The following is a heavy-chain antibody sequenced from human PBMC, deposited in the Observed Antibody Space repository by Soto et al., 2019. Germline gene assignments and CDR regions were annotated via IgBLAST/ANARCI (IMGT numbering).Heavy chain of an antibody. Sequence: ASVKVSCKASGGTFSSYAISWVRQAPGQGLEWMGGIIPIFGTANYAQKFQGRVTITADESTSTAYMELSSLRSEDTAVYYCARDRCTNGVCSAEGVYYYYYGMDVWGQGTTVTVSS. CDR3: ARDRCTNGVCSAEGVYYYYYGMDV. D-gene: IGHD2-8*01. CDR1: GGTFSSYA. CDR2: IIPIFGTA. V-gene: IGHV1-69*13. J-gene: IGHJ6*02.